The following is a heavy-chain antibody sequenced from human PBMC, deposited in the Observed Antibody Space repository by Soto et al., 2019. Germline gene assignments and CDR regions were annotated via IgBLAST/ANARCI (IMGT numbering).Heavy chain of an antibody. Sequence: SETLSLTCTVSGGSISSYYWSWIRQPPGKGLEWIGYIYYSGSTNYTPSLKSRVAISVDTSKNQFSLKLSSVTAADTAVYYCARGAFEYSSPYFDYWGQGTLVTVSS. CDR2: IYYSGST. CDR3: ARGAFEYSSPYFDY. CDR1: GGSISSYY. J-gene: IGHJ4*02. V-gene: IGHV4-59*01. D-gene: IGHD6-6*01.